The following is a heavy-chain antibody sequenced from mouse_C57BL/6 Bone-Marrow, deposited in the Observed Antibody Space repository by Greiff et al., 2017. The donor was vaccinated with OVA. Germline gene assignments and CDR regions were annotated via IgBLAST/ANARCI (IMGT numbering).Heavy chain of an antibody. CDR2: INPGSGGT. CDR1: GYAFTNYL. V-gene: IGHV1-54*01. J-gene: IGHJ1*03. CDR3: ARRYYGSSYDV. D-gene: IGHD1-1*01. Sequence: QVQLKESGAELVRPGTSVKVSCKASGYAFTNYLIEWVKQRPGQGLEWIGVINPGSGGTNYNEKFKGKATLTADKSSSTAYMQLSSLTSEDSAVDFCARRYYGSSYDVWGTGTTVTVSS.